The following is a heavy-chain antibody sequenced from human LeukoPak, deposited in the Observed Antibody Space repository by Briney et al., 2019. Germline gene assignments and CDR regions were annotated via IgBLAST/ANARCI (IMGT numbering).Heavy chain of an antibody. Sequence: GESLKISCKGSGYSFTSYWINWVRQMPGKGLEWMGRIDPSDSYTNYSPSFQGHVTISADKSISTAYLQWSSLKASDTAVYYCATRYSSGWYYFDSWGQGTLVTVSS. CDR1: GYSFTSYW. CDR3: ATRYSSGWYYFDS. D-gene: IGHD6-19*01. V-gene: IGHV5-10-1*01. J-gene: IGHJ4*02. CDR2: IDPSDSYT.